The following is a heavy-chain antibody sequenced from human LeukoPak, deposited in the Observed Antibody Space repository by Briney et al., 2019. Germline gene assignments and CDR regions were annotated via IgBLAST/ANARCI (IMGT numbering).Heavy chain of an antibody. CDR2: ISSSGSTI. CDR1: GFTFSDYY. J-gene: IGHJ4*02. CDR3: ARDTTVVPAAISSPSLDY. Sequence: PGGSLRLSCAASGFTFSDYYMSWIRQAPGKGPEWVSYISSSGSTIYYADSVKGRFTISRDNAKNSLYLQMNSLRAEDTAVYYCARDTTVVPAAISSPSLDYWGQGTLVTVSS. V-gene: IGHV3-11*01. D-gene: IGHD2-2*02.